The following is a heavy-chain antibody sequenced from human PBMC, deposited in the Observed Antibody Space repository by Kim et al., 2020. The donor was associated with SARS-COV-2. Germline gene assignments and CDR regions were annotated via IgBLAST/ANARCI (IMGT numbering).Heavy chain of an antibody. CDR2: IYHSGST. CDR1: GGSISSSNW. Sequence: SETLSLTCAVSGGSISSSNWWSWVRQPPGKGLEWIGEIYHSGSTNYNPSLKSRVTISVDKSKNQFSLKLSSVTAADTAVYYCASSRGYSYGSGSFDYWGQGTLVTVSS. D-gene: IGHD5-18*01. J-gene: IGHJ4*02. CDR3: ASSRGYSYGSGSFDY. V-gene: IGHV4-4*02.